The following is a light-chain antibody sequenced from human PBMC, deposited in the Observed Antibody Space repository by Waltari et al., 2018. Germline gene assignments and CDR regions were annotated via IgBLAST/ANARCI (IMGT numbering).Light chain of an antibody. V-gene: IGLV1-47*01. CDR2: RNN. CDR3: AAWDDSLSGVV. Sequence: QSVLTPPPSASGTPGQRVTISCSGSSSNLGSHHVSWYQQLPGTAPKLLIYRNNQRPSGVPDRFSGSKSGTSASLAISGRRSEDEADYYCAAWDDSLSGVVFGGGTKLTVL. CDR1: SSNLGSHH. J-gene: IGLJ2*01.